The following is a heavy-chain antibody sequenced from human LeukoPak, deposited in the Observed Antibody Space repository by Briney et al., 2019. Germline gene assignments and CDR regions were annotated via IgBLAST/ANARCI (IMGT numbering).Heavy chain of an antibody. Sequence: GGSLRLSCAASGFTFSSYAMHWVRQAPGKGLEWVAVISYDGSNKYYADSVKGRFTISRDNSKNTLYLQMNSLRAEDTAVYYCARDWYGDYAYYYYYGMDVWGQGTTVTVSS. D-gene: IGHD4-17*01. J-gene: IGHJ6*02. CDR1: GFTFSSYA. V-gene: IGHV3-30-3*01. CDR3: ARDWYGDYAYYYYYGMDV. CDR2: ISYDGSNK.